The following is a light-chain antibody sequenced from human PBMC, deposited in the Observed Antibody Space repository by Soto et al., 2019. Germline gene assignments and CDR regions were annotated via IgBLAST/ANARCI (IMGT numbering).Light chain of an antibody. V-gene: IGLV2-14*01. CDR3: SSYTSSSTLSYV. Sequence: QSVLTQPSSGYGSPGQSITISCTGTSSDVGGYNYVSWYQQHPGKAPKLMIYDVSNRPSGVSNRFSGSKSGNTASLTISGLQAEDEADYYCSSYTSSSTLSYVFGTGTKVTVL. CDR1: SSDVGGYNY. J-gene: IGLJ1*01. CDR2: DVS.